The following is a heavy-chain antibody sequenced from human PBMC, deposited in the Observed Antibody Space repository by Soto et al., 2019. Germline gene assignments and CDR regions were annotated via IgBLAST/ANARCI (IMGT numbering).Heavy chain of an antibody. Sequence: ESGGGVVQPGRSLRLSCAASGFTFSSYAMHWVRQAPGKGLEWVAVISYDGSNKYYADSVKGRFTISRDNSKNTLYLQMISLRAEDTAVYYCARDMSYNWNYLGPFDYWGQGTLVTVSS. J-gene: IGHJ4*02. V-gene: IGHV3-30-3*01. CDR1: GFTFSSYA. D-gene: IGHD1-7*01. CDR2: ISYDGSNK. CDR3: ARDMSYNWNYLGPFDY.